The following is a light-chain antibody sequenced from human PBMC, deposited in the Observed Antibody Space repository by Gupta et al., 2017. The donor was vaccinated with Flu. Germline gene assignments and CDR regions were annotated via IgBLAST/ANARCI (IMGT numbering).Light chain of an antibody. Sequence: HSVLTQPPSASGTPGQRVPIPCSGSSSNIGSNTVNWYQQLPGTAPKLLIYSNNQRPSGVPDRFSGSKSGTSASLAISGLQSEDEADYYCAAWDDSLNGVVFGGGTKLTVL. CDR1: SSNIGSNT. J-gene: IGLJ2*01. CDR3: AAWDDSLNGVV. CDR2: SNN. V-gene: IGLV1-44*01.